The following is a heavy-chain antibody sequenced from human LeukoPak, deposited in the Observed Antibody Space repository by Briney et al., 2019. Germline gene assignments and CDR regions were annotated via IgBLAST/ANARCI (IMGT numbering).Heavy chain of an antibody. CDR1: RYTITGYY. CDR3: ATITQDWERNY. D-gene: IGHD3/OR15-3a*01. V-gene: IGHV1-2*02. Sequence: ASVKVSCKASRYTITGYYIHWVRQAPGQGLEWMGWIDPTSGGSTYAQEFQGRVTMIRDTSISTAYMELSSLRSDDTAVHYCATITQDWERNYWGQGTLVTVSS. CDR2: IDPTSGGS. J-gene: IGHJ4*02.